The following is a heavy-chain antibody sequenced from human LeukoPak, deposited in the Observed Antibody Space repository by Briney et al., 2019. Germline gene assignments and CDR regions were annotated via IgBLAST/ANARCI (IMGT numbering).Heavy chain of an antibody. Sequence: GGSLRLSCAASGFTFSDYYMSWIRQAPGKGLEWVSYISSSGSTIYYADSVKGRFTISRDNSKNTLYLQMNSLRAEDTAVYYCARQSSGWYFDYWGQGTLVTVSS. V-gene: IGHV3-11*04. J-gene: IGHJ4*02. CDR2: ISSSGSTI. D-gene: IGHD6-19*01. CDR1: GFTFSDYY. CDR3: ARQSSGWYFDY.